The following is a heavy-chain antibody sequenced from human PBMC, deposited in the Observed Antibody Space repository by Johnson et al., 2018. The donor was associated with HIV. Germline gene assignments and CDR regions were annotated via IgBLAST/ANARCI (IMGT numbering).Heavy chain of an antibody. CDR1: GFTFSSYG. J-gene: IGHJ3*02. CDR3: ARDKSGGGTDSGYDHFSAPDAFDI. D-gene: IGHD5-12*01. Sequence: QMQLVESGGGVVQPGRSLRLSCAASGFTFSSYGMHWVRQAPGKGLEWVAVISYDGSNKYYADSVKGRFTISRDNSKNTLYLQMNSLRAEDTAVYYCARDKSGGGTDSGYDHFSAPDAFDIWGQGTMVTVSS. CDR2: ISYDGSNK. V-gene: IGHV3-30*19.